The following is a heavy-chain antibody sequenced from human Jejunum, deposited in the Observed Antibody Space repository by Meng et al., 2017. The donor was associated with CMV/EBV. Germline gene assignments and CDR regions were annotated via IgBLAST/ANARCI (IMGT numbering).Heavy chain of an antibody. CDR2: VRSDGGDGNNK. D-gene: IGHD2-15*01. CDR3: AKEGSGGPYYQH. J-gene: IGHJ4*02. Sequence: GFSISSFVMHWVRQTPDKGLEWVTMVRSDGGDGNNKYYTDSVKGRFTISRDKSNNMLYLYMESLRSEDTAVYYCAKEGSGGPYYQHWGQGTLVTVSS. CDR1: GFSISSFV. V-gene: IGHV3-30*02.